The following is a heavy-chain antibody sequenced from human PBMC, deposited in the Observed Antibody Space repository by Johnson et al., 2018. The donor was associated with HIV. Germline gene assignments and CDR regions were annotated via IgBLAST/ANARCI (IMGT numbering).Heavy chain of an antibody. CDR1: GFTFTTYA. J-gene: IGHJ3*01. Sequence: QMLLVESGGGVVQPGRSLRLSCAASGFTFTTYAMHWVRQAPGKGLEWVAVISYDGSNKYYADSVKGRFTISRDNSKNTLYLQMNSLRAEDTAVYYCASSWGNAFDLWGQWTMVTVTS. V-gene: IGHV3-30*04. CDR3: ASSWGNAFDL. D-gene: IGHD7-27*01. CDR2: ISYDGSNK.